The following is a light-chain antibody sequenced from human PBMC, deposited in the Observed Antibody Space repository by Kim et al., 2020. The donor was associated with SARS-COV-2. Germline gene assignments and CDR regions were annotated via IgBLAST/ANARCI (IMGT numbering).Light chain of an antibody. V-gene: IGKV1-27*01. J-gene: IGKJ5*01. CDR3: QKYNSAPIT. CDR1: QGISNY. Sequence: ASAGDRVTFTCRASQGISNYLAWDQQKPWKVPKLLIYAASTLQAGVPSRFSGSGSGTDFTLTISSLQPEDVATYYGQKYNSAPITFGQGTRLEIK. CDR2: AAS.